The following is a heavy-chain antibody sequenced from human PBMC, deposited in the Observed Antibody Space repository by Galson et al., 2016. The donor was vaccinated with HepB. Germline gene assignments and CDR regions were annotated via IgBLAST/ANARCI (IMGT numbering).Heavy chain of an antibody. CDR1: GFTSSTYW. Sequence: SLRLSCAASGFTSSTYWVNWVRQAPGKGLEWVASIKQDGSQKFSVDSVKGRFTISRDDAKNSLYLQMNSLRADDTAVYYCAGGTYRNWFDAWGQGTLVTVSS. V-gene: IGHV3-7*03. D-gene: IGHD3-16*01. CDR2: IKQDGSQK. J-gene: IGHJ5*02. CDR3: AGGTYRNWFDA.